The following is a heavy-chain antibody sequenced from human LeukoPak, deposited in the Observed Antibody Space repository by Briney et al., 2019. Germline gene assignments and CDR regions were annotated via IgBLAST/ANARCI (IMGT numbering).Heavy chain of an antibody. V-gene: IGHV5-51*01. Sequence: GESLKISCKGSGYSFTSYWIGWVRQMPGKGLEWMGIIYPGDSDTRYSPSFQGQVTTSADKSISTAYLQWSSLKASDTAMYYCARRAESNYYYYYMDVWGKGTTVTVSS. J-gene: IGHJ6*03. CDR3: ARRAESNYYYYYMDV. D-gene: IGHD1-26*01. CDR2: IYPGDSDT. CDR1: GYSFTSYW.